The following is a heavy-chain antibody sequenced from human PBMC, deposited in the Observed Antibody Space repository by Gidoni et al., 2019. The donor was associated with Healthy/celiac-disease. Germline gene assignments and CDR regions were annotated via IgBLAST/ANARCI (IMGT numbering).Heavy chain of an antibody. CDR2: IYHSGST. V-gene: IGHV4-4*02. Sequence: QVQLQGSGPGLVKPSATLSLTCAVSVGSTSSSNWWSWVRQPPGKGLEWIGEIYHSGSTNYNPSLKSRVTISVDKSKNQFSLKLSSVTAADTAVYYCATREPPSGTQRDYWGQGTLVTVSS. J-gene: IGHJ4*02. D-gene: IGHD1-26*01. CDR1: VGSTSSSNW. CDR3: ATREPPSGTQRDY.